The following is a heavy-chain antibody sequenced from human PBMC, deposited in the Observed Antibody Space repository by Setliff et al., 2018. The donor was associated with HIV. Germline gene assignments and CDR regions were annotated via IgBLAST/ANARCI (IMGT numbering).Heavy chain of an antibody. CDR1: GGSIKTTGYY. V-gene: IGHV4-31*03. D-gene: IGHD4-4*01. J-gene: IGHJ6*03. CDR2: IYYSGST. CDR3: ATMYSNYGRYYYYYMDV. Sequence: SETLSLTCSVSGGSIKTTGYYWSWIRQHPGKGLEWIGYIYYSGSTQYNPSLKSRVTMSVDTSKNQFSLRLSSVTAADSAVYYCATMYSNYGRYYYYYMDVWGKGATVTVSS.